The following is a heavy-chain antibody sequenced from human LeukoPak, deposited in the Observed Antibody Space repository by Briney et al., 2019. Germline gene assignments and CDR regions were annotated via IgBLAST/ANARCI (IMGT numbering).Heavy chain of an antibody. Sequence: SETLSLTCTVSGGSISSSSYYWGWIRQPPGKGLEWIGSIYYSGSTYYNPSLKSRVTISVDTSKNQFSLKLSSVTAADTAVYYCARHLPGYCSGGSCLLSSFDYWGQGTLVTVSS. J-gene: IGHJ4*02. V-gene: IGHV4-39*01. CDR3: ARHLPGYCSGGSCLLSSFDY. D-gene: IGHD2-15*01. CDR2: IYYSGST. CDR1: GGSISSSSYY.